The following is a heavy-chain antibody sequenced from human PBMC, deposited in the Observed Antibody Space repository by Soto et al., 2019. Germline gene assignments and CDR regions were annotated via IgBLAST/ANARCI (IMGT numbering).Heavy chain of an antibody. J-gene: IGHJ4*02. Sequence: QVKLVQSGTEVKKPGASIKVSCKASGYSFATSGMTWVRQAPGQGLGWMGWISVSNGNTNYDQNLQDRVTMTTDTSTNTAYLEVSNLRSDDTAVYYCARAGQYYDASGYADWGQGTLVTVSS. CDR2: ISVSNGNT. D-gene: IGHD3-22*01. CDR1: GYSFATSG. CDR3: ARAGQYYDASGYAD. V-gene: IGHV1-18*01.